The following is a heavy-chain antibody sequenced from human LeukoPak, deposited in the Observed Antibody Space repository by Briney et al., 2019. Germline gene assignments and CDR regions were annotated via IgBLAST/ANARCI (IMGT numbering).Heavy chain of an antibody. Sequence: GGSLRLSCAASGFTFRNYWMNWVRQAPGKGLEWVANIKQDGSEIYYVDSVKGRFTISRDNAKNSLYLQMNSLRAEDTAVYYCAKDGVWFGELPYFDYWGQGTLVTVSS. CDR1: GFTFRNYW. D-gene: IGHD3-10*01. CDR2: IKQDGSEI. J-gene: IGHJ4*02. V-gene: IGHV3-7*01. CDR3: AKDGVWFGELPYFDY.